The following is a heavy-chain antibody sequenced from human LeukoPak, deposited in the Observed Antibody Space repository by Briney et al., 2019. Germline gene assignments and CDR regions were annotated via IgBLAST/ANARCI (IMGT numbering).Heavy chain of an antibody. Sequence: SETLALTCTVSGGSISSYYWSWIRQPPGKGLEWIGYIYYSGSTNYNPSLKSRVTISVDRSKNQFSLRLSSVTAADTAVYYCARRRPGAGATFDYWGQGTLVTVSS. D-gene: IGHD1-26*01. V-gene: IGHV4-59*08. CDR1: GGSISSYY. J-gene: IGHJ4*02. CDR3: ARRRPGAGATFDY. CDR2: IYYSGST.